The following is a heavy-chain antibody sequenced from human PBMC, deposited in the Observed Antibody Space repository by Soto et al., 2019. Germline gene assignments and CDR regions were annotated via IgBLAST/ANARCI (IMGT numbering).Heavy chain of an antibody. V-gene: IGHV3-48*02. D-gene: IGHD2-15*01. CDR1: GFTFSTYN. Sequence: GESLKISCGAAGFTFSTYNMNWVRQAPGQGLEWISYIGSGSDPIYYADSVKGRFTISRDDAKNSLILQMNSLRDEDTAVYYCSRSLNLGYCSGGRCYSNQPRGFYYGMDVWDLGTAVTVSS. CDR2: IGSGSDPI. J-gene: IGHJ6*02. CDR3: SRSLNLGYCSGGRCYSNQPRGFYYGMDV.